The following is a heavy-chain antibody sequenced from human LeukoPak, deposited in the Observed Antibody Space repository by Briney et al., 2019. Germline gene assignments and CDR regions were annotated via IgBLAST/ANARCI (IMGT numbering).Heavy chain of an antibody. J-gene: IGHJ5*02. V-gene: IGHV4-39*01. CDR1: GGSIRNDNHY. CDR2: IYDNENT. Sequence: PSETLSLTCTVSGGSIRNDNHYWSWIRQPPGRGLEWVASIYDNENTYYSSSLKSRLTISVDTSENQFSLKLNSVTAADTAVYYCVTLRSSGWPHVKTSWGKGTLVTVSS. D-gene: IGHD6-25*01. CDR3: VTLRSSGWPHVKTS.